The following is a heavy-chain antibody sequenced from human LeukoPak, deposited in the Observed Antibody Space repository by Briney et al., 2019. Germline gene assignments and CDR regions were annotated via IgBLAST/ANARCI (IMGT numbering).Heavy chain of an antibody. J-gene: IGHJ5*02. Sequence: PSETLSLTCTVSGGSISGHWWSWIRQPPGKGLEWIGYIDFTGSTNYNPSLTGRGSILVDTSKNQLSLRLSSVTAADTAVYYCAGVHFAAAEEFGPWGQGALVTVSS. CDR2: IDFTGST. D-gene: IGHD6-13*01. CDR3: AGVHFAAAEEFGP. CDR1: GGSISGHW. V-gene: IGHV4-59*08.